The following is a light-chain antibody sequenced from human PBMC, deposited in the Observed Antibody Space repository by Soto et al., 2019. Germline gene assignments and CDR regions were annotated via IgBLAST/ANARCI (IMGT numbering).Light chain of an antibody. V-gene: IGKV3-15*01. CDR1: QSVSTN. Sequence: EIVMTQSPATLSVSPGETVTLSCRASQSVSTNSAWYQQRPGQAPRLLIYGASTRTTGIPARFSGSGSGTEFTLTISSLQSEDFAVYYCQQYKDYFSITFGQGTRLEIK. CDR3: QQYKDYFSIT. CDR2: GAS. J-gene: IGKJ5*01.